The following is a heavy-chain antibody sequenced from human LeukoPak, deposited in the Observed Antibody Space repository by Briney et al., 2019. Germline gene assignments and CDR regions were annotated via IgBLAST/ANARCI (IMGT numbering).Heavy chain of an antibody. V-gene: IGHV1-24*01. D-gene: IGHD6-19*01. CDR1: GYTLTELS. CDR2: FDPEDGET. Sequence: GASVTVSFTVSGYTLTELSMHWVRQAPGKGLEWMGGFDPEDGETIYAQKFQGRVTMTEDTSTDTAYMELSSLRSEDTAVYYCATGGQWPGHRDAFDIWGQGTMVTVFS. J-gene: IGHJ3*02. CDR3: ATGGQWPGHRDAFDI.